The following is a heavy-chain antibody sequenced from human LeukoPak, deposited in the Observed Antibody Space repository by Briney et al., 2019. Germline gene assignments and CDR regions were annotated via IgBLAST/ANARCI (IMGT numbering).Heavy chain of an antibody. CDR3: TSGGYCSSTSCYGEN. Sequence: PGGSLKLSCAASGFTFSGSAMHWVHQASGKGLEWVGRIRSKVNSYATAYAASVKGRFTISRDDSKNTAYLQMNSLKTEDTAVYYCTSGGYCSSTSCYGENWGQGTLVTVSS. D-gene: IGHD2-2*01. J-gene: IGHJ4*02. V-gene: IGHV3-73*01. CDR2: IRSKVNSYAT. CDR1: GFTFSGSA.